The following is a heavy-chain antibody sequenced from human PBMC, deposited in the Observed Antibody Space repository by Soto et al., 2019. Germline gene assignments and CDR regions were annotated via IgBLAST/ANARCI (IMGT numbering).Heavy chain of an antibody. CDR1: GGSISSSSYY. V-gene: IGHV4-39*01. Sequence: SETLSLTCTVSGGSISSSSYYWGWIRQPPGKGLEWIGSIYYSGSTYYNPSLKSRVTISVDTSKNQFSLKLSSVTAADTAVYYCARHRRDYYYYYYMDVWGKGTTVTVSS. J-gene: IGHJ6*03. CDR2: IYYSGST. CDR3: ARHRRDYYYYYYMDV.